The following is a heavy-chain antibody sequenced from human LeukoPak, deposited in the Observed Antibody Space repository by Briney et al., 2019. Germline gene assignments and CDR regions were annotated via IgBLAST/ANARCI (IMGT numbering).Heavy chain of an antibody. J-gene: IGHJ5*02. CDR2: IYYSGST. D-gene: IGHD5-12*01. CDR1: GGSISSYY. Sequence: SETLSLTCTVSGGSISSYYWSWIRQPPGKGLEWIGYIYYSGSTNYNPSLKSRVTISVDTSKNQFSLKLSSVTAADTAVYYCARDLGYSGFDWAPWGQGTLVTVSS. V-gene: IGHV4-59*01. CDR3: ARDLGYSGFDWAP.